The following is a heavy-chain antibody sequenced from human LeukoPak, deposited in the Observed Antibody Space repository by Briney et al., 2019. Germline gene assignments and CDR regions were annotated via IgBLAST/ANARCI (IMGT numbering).Heavy chain of an antibody. V-gene: IGHV3-15*07. J-gene: IGHJ4*02. CDR3: TTEVTMIVVVITDY. Sequence: GGSLRLSCAASGFTFSNAWMNWVRQAPGKGLEWVGRIKSKTDGGTTDYAAPVKGRFTISRDDSKNTLYLQMNSLKIEDTAVYYCTTEVTMIVVVITDYWGQGTLVTVSS. CDR1: GFTFSNAW. CDR2: IKSKTDGGTT. D-gene: IGHD3-22*01.